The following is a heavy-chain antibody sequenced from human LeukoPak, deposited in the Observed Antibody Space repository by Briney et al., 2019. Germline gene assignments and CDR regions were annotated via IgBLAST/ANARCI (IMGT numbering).Heavy chain of an antibody. CDR3: AKDKPFTYYDILTGPQGD. V-gene: IGHV3-23*01. CDR1: GFTFSSYA. J-gene: IGHJ4*02. CDR2: ISGSGGST. Sequence: PGGSLRLSCAASGFTFSSYAMSWVRQAPGKGLEWVSAISGSGGSTYYADSVKGRFTISRDNSKNTLYLQMNSLRAEDTAVYYCAKDKPFTYYDILTGPQGDWGQGTLVTVSS. D-gene: IGHD3-9*01.